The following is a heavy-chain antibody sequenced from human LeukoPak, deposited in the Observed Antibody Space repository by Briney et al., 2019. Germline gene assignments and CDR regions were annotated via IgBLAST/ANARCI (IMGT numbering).Heavy chain of an antibody. D-gene: IGHD1-26*01. CDR2: IYSGGNT. J-gene: IGHJ4*02. CDR1: GFTVGNNY. Sequence: GGSLILSCAASGFTVGNNYMTWVRQGPGKGLEWVSVIYSGGNTYYADSVKGRFTISRDNSKNTLYLQMNSLRAEDTAVYYCARVVSGKFYVYYLDYWGQGTLVTVSS. CDR3: ARVVSGKFYVYYLDY. V-gene: IGHV3-53*01.